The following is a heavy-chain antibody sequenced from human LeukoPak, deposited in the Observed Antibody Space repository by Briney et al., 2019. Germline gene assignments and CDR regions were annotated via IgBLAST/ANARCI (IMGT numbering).Heavy chain of an antibody. D-gene: IGHD2-15*01. V-gene: IGHV1-58*02. J-gene: IGHJ4*02. Sequence: SVKLSCKASGFTFTSSAMQWVRQARGQRLEWRGWIVVGSGNTNYAQKFQERVTITRDMSTSTAYMELSSLRSEDTAVYYCAGGYCSGGSCYSGLFDYCGEGTLVTVSS. CDR3: AGGYCSGGSCYSGLFDY. CDR1: GFTFTSSA. CDR2: IVVGSGNT.